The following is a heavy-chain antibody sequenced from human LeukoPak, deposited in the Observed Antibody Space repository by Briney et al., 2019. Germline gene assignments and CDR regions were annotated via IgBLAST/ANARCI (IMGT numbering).Heavy chain of an antibody. CDR2: ISGSGGST. J-gene: IGHJ4*02. D-gene: IGHD3-9*01. CDR1: GFSFSSYA. Sequence: GGSLRLSCAASGFSFSSYAMSWVRQAPGKGLEWVSAISGSGGSTYYADSVKGRFTISRDNSKNTLYLQMNSLRAEDTAVYYCAKASTLTGYPTIFDYWGQGTLVTVSS. CDR3: AKASTLTGYPTIFDY. V-gene: IGHV3-23*01.